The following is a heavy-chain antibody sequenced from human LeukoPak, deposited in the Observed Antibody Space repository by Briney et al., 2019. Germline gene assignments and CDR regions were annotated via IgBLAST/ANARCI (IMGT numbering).Heavy chain of an antibody. J-gene: IGHJ6*02. CDR1: GGSFSGYY. Sequence: SETLSLTCAVYGGSFSGYYWSWIRQPPGKGLEWIGEINHSGSTNYNPSLKSRVTISVDTSKNQFSLKLSSVTAADTAVYYCAGWAGYSSSWPGYYYYGMDVWGQGTTVTVSS. V-gene: IGHV4-34*01. CDR2: INHSGST. D-gene: IGHD6-13*01. CDR3: AGWAGYSSSWPGYYYYGMDV.